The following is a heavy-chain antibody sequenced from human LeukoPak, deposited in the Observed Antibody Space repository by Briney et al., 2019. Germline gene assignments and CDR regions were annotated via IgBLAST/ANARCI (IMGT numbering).Heavy chain of an antibody. CDR1: GFTFSSYS. D-gene: IGHD5-12*01. V-gene: IGHV3-23*01. CDR3: AKDSVATDDAFDI. CDR2: ISGSGGST. Sequence: GGSLRLSCAASGFTFSSYSMNWVRQAPGKGLEWVSAISGSGGSTYYADSVKGRFTISRDNSKNTLYLQMNSLRAEDTAVYYCAKDSVATDDAFDIWGQGTMVTVSS. J-gene: IGHJ3*02.